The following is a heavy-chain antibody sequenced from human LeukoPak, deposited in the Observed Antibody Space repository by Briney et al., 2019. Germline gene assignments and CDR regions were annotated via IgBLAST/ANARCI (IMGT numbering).Heavy chain of an antibody. CDR2: IYPGDSDT. CDR3: ARRKSFDY. V-gene: IGHV5-51*01. Sequence: GESLKISCTGFGYSFTTYWIGWVRQMPGKGLEWMGIIYPGDSDTKYSPSFQGQVTISADKSISTAYLQWSSLKASDTAVYYCARRKSFDYWGQGTLVTVSS. J-gene: IGHJ4*02. CDR1: GYSFTTYW.